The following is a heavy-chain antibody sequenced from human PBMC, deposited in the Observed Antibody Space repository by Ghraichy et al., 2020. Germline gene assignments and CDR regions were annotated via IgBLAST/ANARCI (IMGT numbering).Heavy chain of an antibody. CDR3: ARVLGTVSSEDNRYNWFDP. D-gene: IGHD3-16*01. J-gene: IGHJ5*02. CDR1: GYTFTSYA. Sequence: ASVKVSCKASGYTFTSYAMHWVRQAPGQRLEWMGWINAGNGNTKYSQKFQGRVTITRDTSASTAYMELSSLRSEDTAVYYCARVLGTVSSEDNRYNWFDPWGQGTLVTVSS. V-gene: IGHV1-3*01. CDR2: INAGNGNT.